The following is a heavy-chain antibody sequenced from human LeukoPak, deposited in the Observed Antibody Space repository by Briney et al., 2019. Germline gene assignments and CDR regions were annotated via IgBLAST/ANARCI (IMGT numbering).Heavy chain of an antibody. V-gene: IGHV1-2*02. Sequence: GASVKVSCKASGYSFIVYYMHWVRQAPGQGLEWMGWINPLSGDTTYAQKFQGRVTITRDTSISTAYLELSSLRSDDTAVYYCATADSSTLFDYWGQGTLVTVSS. CDR3: ATADSSTLFDY. CDR2: INPLSGDT. CDR1: GYSFIVYY. J-gene: IGHJ4*02. D-gene: IGHD6-13*01.